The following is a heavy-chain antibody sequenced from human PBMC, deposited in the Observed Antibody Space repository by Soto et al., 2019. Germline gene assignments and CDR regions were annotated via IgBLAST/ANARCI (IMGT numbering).Heavy chain of an antibody. Sequence: SETLSLTCTLSGGSISSYYWSWIRQPPGKGLEWIGHVYYSGGAYYSPSLKSRVIISVDTSNNQVSLKLTSVTAADTAVYYCARPLYSGNYYTAFDIWGQGTMVT. CDR1: GGSISSYY. CDR2: VYYSGGA. V-gene: IGHV4-59*08. D-gene: IGHD1-26*01. J-gene: IGHJ3*02. CDR3: ARPLYSGNYYTAFDI.